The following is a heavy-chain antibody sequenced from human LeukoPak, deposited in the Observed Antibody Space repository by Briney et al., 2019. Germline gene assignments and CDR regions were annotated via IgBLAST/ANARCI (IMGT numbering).Heavy chain of an antibody. CDR1: GGTFNGYA. CDR3: ARHSLITGTRAWFDP. D-gene: IGHD1-7*01. V-gene: IGHV1-69*13. J-gene: IGHJ5*02. CDR2: IIPIFGTA. Sequence: AASVKVSCKASGGTFNGYAISWVRQAPGQGREWMGGIIPIFGTANYAQKFQGRVTITADESTSTAYMELSSLRSEDTAVYYCARHSLITGTRAWFDPWGQGTLVTVSS.